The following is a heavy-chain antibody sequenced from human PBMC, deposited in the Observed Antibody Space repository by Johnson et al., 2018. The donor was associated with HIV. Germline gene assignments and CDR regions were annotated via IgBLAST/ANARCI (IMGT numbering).Heavy chain of an antibody. CDR2: LYSGGNT. J-gene: IGHJ3*01. CDR3: ARDGESQQLPLGDAFDV. Sequence: VQLVESGGGLIQPGGSLRLSCAASGFTVSRNYMSWVRQAPGKGLEWVSVLYSGGNTYYADSVRGRFTISRDNSKNTLYLQMSSLKVEDTAMYYCARDGESQQLPLGDAFDVWGQGTMVIVSS. CDR1: GFTVSRNY. V-gene: IGHV3-53*01. D-gene: IGHD6-13*01.